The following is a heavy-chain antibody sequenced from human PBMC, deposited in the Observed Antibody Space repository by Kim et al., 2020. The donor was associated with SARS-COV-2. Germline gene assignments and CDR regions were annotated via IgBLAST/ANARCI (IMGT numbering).Heavy chain of an antibody. CDR1: GYTFTGYY. CDR2: INPNSGGT. D-gene: IGHD4-17*01. CDR3: ARSGDYAAYYYYYYMDV. J-gene: IGHJ6*03. V-gene: IGHV1-2*06. Sequence: ASVKVSCKASGYTFTGYYMHWVRQAPGQGLEWMGRINPNSGGTNYAQKFQGRVTMTRDTSISTAYMELSRLRSDDTAVYYCARSGDYAAYYYYYYMDVWGKGTTVTVSS.